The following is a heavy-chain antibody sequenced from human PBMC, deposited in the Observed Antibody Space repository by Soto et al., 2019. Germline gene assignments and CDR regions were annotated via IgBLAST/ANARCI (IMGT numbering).Heavy chain of an antibody. D-gene: IGHD3-22*01. Sequence: GGSMRLSCAAAGFNFSSYSRNWVRQAPGKGLEWVSYISSSSSTIYYADSVKGRFTISRDNAKNSLYLQMNSLRDEDTAVYYCARDQLYYNDISGRPLNAFDVWGQGTMVTVSS. V-gene: IGHV3-48*02. CDR1: GFNFSSYS. CDR2: ISSSSSTI. CDR3: ARDQLYYNDISGRPLNAFDV. J-gene: IGHJ3*01.